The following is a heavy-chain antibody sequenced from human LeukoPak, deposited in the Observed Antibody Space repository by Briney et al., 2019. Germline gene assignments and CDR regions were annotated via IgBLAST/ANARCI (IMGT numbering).Heavy chain of an antibody. V-gene: IGHV4-39*01. D-gene: IGHD6-19*01. J-gene: IGHJ5*02. CDR3: ARAYSSGWYNDSDP. Sequence: KPSETLSLTCTVSGGAISGSPYYWGWIRQPPGKGLEWIGSTSYSGSTYYNPSLKSRVTISVDTSKNQFSLKLTSVTAADTAVYYCARAYSSGWYNDSDPWGQGTLVIVSS. CDR1: GGAISGSPYY. CDR2: TSYSGST.